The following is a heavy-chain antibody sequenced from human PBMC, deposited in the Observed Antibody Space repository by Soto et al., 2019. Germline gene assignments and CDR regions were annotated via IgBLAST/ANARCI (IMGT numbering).Heavy chain of an antibody. CDR1: DFTFTRYS. J-gene: IGHJ4*02. CDR3: ARESEDLTSNFDY. CDR2: ISSTTNYI. V-gene: IGHV3-21*01. Sequence: EVQLVESGGGLVKPGGSLRLSCAASDFTFTRYSMNWVRQAPGKGLEWVSSISSTTNYIYYADSMKGRFTVSRDNAKNSVYLEMNSLSAEDTALYYCARESEDLTSNFDYWGQGTLVTVSS.